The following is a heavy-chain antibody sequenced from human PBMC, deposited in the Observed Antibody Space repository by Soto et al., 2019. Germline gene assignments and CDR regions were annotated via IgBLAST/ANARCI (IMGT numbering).Heavy chain of an antibody. CDR3: ARETQDDGSGSYRQTGMDV. CDR1: GGSSNRYG. CDR2: ISAHNGDT. Sequence: GGSSNRYGISWVRQAPGQGLEWMGWISAHNGDTTSAQNVQGRVTLTTDTSTSTAYMELRSLTSDDTAVYYCARETQDDGSGSYRQTGMDVWGQGTTVTVSS. V-gene: IGHV1-18*04. D-gene: IGHD3-10*01. J-gene: IGHJ6*02.